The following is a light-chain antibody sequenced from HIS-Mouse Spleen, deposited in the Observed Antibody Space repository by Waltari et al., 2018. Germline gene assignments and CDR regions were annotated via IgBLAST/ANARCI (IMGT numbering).Light chain of an antibody. CDR1: SSDVGGYHL. Sequence: QSALTQPASVSGSPVQSITISCTGTSSDVGGYHLVSWYQQPPGKAPKLMIYDVSNRPSGVSNRFSGSKSGNTASLTISGLQAEDEADYYCSSYTSSSTLVFGGGTKLTVL. CDR2: DVS. CDR3: SSYTSSSTLV. V-gene: IGLV2-14*03. J-gene: IGLJ2*01.